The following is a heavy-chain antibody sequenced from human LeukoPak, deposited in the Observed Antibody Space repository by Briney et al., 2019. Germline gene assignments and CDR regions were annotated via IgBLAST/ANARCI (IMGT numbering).Heavy chain of an antibody. CDR3: ASHSSGWHTHFDY. D-gene: IGHD6-19*01. CDR2: IYHSGST. CDR1: GFTFSSYAM. Sequence: GSLRLSCAASGFTFSSYAMTWVRQAPGKGLEWIGEIYHSGSTNYNPSLKSRVTISVDKSKNQFSLKLSSVTAADTAVYYCASHSSGWHTHFDYWGQGTLVTVSS. V-gene: IGHV4-4*02. J-gene: IGHJ4*02.